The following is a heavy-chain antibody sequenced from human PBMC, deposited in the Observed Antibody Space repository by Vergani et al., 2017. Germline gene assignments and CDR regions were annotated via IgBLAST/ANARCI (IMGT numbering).Heavy chain of an antibody. D-gene: IGHD3-16*01. J-gene: IGHJ4*02. Sequence: EVQLLESGGGLVQPGGSLRLSCAASGFTFSSYAMNWVRQAPGKGLEWVSSISSSSSYIYYADSVKGRFTISRDNAKNSLYLQMNSLRAEDTAVYYCARDRTAAFGFTIDYWGQGTLVTVSS. CDR2: ISSSSSYI. CDR1: GFTFSSYA. V-gene: IGHV3-21*01. CDR3: ARDRTAAFGFTIDY.